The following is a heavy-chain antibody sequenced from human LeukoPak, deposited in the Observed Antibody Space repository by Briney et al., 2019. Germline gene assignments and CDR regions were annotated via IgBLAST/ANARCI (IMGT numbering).Heavy chain of an antibody. D-gene: IGHD1-26*01. CDR2: IWYDGSNK. V-gene: IGHV3-33*01. CDR3: ARLDLQWELLILCDP. J-gene: IGHJ5*02. CDR1: GFTFSSYG. Sequence: GGSLRLSCAASGFTFSSYGMHWVRQAPGKGLGWVAVIWYDGSNKYYAGSVKGRFTLSRDNSKNTQYLQKSRRRAGDTAVDYCARLDLQWELLILCDPWGQGTPVTVSS.